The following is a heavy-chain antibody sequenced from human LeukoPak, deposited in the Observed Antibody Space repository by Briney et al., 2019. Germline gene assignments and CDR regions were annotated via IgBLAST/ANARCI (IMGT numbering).Heavy chain of an antibody. CDR1: GGSISTYY. CDR3: ARLEWELNFDY. D-gene: IGHD1-26*01. V-gene: IGHV4-59*08. Sequence: SETLSLTCTVSGGSISTYYWNWIRQSPGKGLEWIGNIYYSGSTNYNPSLKSRVAISVDTSKNQFSLKLSSVTAADTAVYYCARLEWELNFDYWGQGTLVTVSS. CDR2: IYYSGST. J-gene: IGHJ4*02.